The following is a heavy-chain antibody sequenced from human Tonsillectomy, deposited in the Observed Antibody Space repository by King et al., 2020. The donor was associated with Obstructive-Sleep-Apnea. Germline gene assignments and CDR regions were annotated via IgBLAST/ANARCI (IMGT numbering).Heavy chain of an antibody. Sequence: QLVQSGGGVVQPGRSLRLSCAASGFTFSSYAMHWVRPAPGKGLEWGAVISYDGSNKYYADSVKGRFTISRDNSKNTLYLQMNSLRAEDTAVYYCALIKDYDFWSGYRPPNDYWGQGTLVTVSS. D-gene: IGHD3-3*01. CDR3: ALIKDYDFWSGYRPPNDY. J-gene: IGHJ4*02. CDR2: ISYDGSNK. CDR1: GFTFSSYA. V-gene: IGHV3-30*04.